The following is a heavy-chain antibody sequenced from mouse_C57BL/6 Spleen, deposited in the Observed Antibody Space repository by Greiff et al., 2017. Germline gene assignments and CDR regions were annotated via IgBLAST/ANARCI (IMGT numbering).Heavy chain of an antibody. CDR2: ISSGGDYI. J-gene: IGHJ3*01. V-gene: IGHV5-9-1*02. CDR1: GFTFSSYA. CDR3: TRDDGYYGAY. Sequence: EVMLVESGEGLVKPGGSLKLSCAASGFTFSSYAMSWVRQTPEKRLAWVAYISSGGDYIYYADTVKGRFTISRDNARNTLYLQMSSLKSEDTAMYYCTRDDGYYGAYWGQETLGTVSA. D-gene: IGHD2-3*01.